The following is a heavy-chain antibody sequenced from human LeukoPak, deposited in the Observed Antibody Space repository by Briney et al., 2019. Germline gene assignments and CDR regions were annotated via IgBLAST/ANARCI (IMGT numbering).Heavy chain of an antibody. V-gene: IGHV3-21*01. CDR1: GFSFSSYT. CDR2: ITSSSSYI. CDR3: AELGITMIGGV. D-gene: IGHD3-10*02. Sequence: GGSLRLSCAASGFSFSSYTMNWVRQAPGKGPEWVSSITSSSSYIYYADSVKGRFTISRDNAKNSLYLQMNSLRAEDTAVYYCAELGITMIGGVWGKGTTVTISS. J-gene: IGHJ6*04.